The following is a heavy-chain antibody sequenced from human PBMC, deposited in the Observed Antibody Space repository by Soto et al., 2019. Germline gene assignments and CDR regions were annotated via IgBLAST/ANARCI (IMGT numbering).Heavy chain of an antibody. CDR2: INHSGST. CDR1: GGSFSGYY. Sequence: SETLSLTCAVYGGSFSGYYWSWIRQPPGKGLEWIGEINHSGSTNYNPSLKSRVTISVDTSKNQFSLKLSSVTAADTAVYYCARGSRPPYYDFWSGTNWFDPWGQGALVTVS. V-gene: IGHV4-34*01. J-gene: IGHJ5*02. D-gene: IGHD3-3*01. CDR3: ARGSRPPYYDFWSGTNWFDP.